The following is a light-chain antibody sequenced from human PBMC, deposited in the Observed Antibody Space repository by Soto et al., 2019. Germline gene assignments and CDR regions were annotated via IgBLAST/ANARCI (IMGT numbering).Light chain of an antibody. Sequence: EIVLTQSPGTLSLSPGERAILSCRASQTVSSYFLAWYQQKPGQAPRLVIYGESSRATGIPDRFSGSGSGTDFTLTISRLEPEDSAVYYCQQYGTSPPYTFGQGTKLEIK. CDR2: GES. CDR1: QTVSSYF. CDR3: QQYGTSPPYT. J-gene: IGKJ2*01. V-gene: IGKV3-20*01.